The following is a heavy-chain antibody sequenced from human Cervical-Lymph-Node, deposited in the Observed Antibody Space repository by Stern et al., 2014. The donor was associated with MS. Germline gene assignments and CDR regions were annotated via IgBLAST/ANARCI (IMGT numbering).Heavy chain of an antibody. V-gene: IGHV1-46*01. CDR1: GYIFTSYY. CDR3: ARDPRQAVAGWDWYFDL. CDR2: INPSGGGT. J-gene: IGHJ2*01. Sequence: QVQLVQSGAEVKKPGASVKVSCKASGYIFTSYYMHWVRQAPGQGLEWMGLINPSGGGTSYAQKFQVRVTMTRDTSTSTVYMELSSLRSEDTAIYYCARDPRQAVAGWDWYFDLWGRGTLVTVSS. D-gene: IGHD6-19*01.